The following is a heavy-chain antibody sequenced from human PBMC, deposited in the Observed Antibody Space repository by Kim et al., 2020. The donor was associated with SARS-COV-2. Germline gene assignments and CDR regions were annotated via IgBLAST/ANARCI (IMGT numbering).Heavy chain of an antibody. J-gene: IGHJ6*02. Sequence: LMSRVTISVDTSKNQFSLKLSSVTAADTAVYYCARSHSSSWYDYYGMDVWGQGTTVTVSS. D-gene: IGHD6-13*01. V-gene: IGHV4-59*01. CDR3: ARSHSSSWYDYYGMDV.